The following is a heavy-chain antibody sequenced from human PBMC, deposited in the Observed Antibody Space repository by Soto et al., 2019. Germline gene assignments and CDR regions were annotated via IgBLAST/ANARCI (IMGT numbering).Heavy chain of an antibody. Sequence: SGPTLVNPTETLTLTCTFSGFSLTSPGMCVSWIRQPPGKALEWLALIERDDDDKYYSTSLKTRLTISKDTRKNQVVLTMANLDPADTGTYYCARSIRGPRRFNGMDVWGQGTTVTVSS. V-gene: IGHV2-70*13. CDR2: IERDDDDK. J-gene: IGHJ6*02. CDR3: ARSIRGPRRFNGMDV. CDR1: GFSLTSPGMC. D-gene: IGHD1-20*01.